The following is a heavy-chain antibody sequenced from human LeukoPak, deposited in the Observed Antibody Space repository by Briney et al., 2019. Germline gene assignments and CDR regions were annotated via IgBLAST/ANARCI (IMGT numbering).Heavy chain of an antibody. J-gene: IGHJ4*02. CDR1: GFTVSSNY. D-gene: IGHD1-26*01. V-gene: IGHV3-53*01. CDR3: ARVTVGAVDY. CDR2: IYSSGST. Sequence: PGGSLRLSCAASGFTVSSNYMSWVRQAPGKGLEWVSVIYSSGSTYYADSVKGRFTISRDNSKNTLYLQMNSLRAEDTAVYYCARVTVGAVDYWGQGTLVTVSS.